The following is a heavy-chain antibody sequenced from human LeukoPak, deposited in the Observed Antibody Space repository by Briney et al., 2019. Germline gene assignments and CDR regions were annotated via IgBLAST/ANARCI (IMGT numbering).Heavy chain of an antibody. D-gene: IGHD6-13*01. CDR1: GFTFSTYG. Sequence: PGGSLRLSCAASGFTFSTYGMHWVRQAPGKGLEWVAVIWYDGNNKYYADSVKGRFTISRDNSKNTLYMQMNSLRAEDTAVYYCARGAWIAAGGIFLFDFWGQGTLVTVSS. J-gene: IGHJ4*02. CDR3: ARGAWIAAGGIFLFDF. V-gene: IGHV3-33*01. CDR2: IWYDGNNK.